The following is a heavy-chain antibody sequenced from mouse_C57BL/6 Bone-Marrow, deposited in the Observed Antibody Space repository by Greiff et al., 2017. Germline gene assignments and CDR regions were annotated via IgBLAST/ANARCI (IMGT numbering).Heavy chain of an antibody. J-gene: IGHJ1*03. CDR2: IYPGSGNT. CDR3: ARRYGSRYDGYFDV. Sequence: LEESGAELVRPGASVKLSCKASGYTFTDYYINWVKQRPGQGLEWIARIYPGSGNTYYNEKFKGKATLTAEKSSSTAYMQLSSLTSEDSAVYFCARRYGSRYDGYFDVWGTGTTVTVSS. CDR1: GYTFTDYY. V-gene: IGHV1-76*01. D-gene: IGHD1-1*01.